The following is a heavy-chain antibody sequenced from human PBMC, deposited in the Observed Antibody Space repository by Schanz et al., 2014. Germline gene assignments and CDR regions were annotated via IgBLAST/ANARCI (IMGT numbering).Heavy chain of an antibody. J-gene: IGHJ5*02. CDR3: AKDQLANYRGSGYNWFDP. CDR2: IRFDGSDK. V-gene: IGHV3-30*02. CDR1: GFTFSSYG. D-gene: IGHD3-10*01. Sequence: QVQLVESGGGVVQPGGSLRLSCAASGFTFSSYGMHWVRQAPGKGLEWVTFIRFDGSDKYYVDSVKGRFSVSRDNSKNTLYLQMNSLRADDTAVYYCAKDQLANYRGSGYNWFDPWGQGTLVTVSS.